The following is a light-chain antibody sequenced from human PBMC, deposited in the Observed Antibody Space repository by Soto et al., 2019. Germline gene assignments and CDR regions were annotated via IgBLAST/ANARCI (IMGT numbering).Light chain of an antibody. CDR3: QQYQSYWT. V-gene: IGKV1-5*01. CDR2: DAA. Sequence: DVQLTLFPSTLSASVGDTVTVTCRARQSVSGWLAWDQQKPGSAPKLLIYDAATVQGGVPSRFSGSGSATEFTLTISSLQPDDFAPYYCQQYQSYWTFGQGTK. CDR1: QSVSGW. J-gene: IGKJ1*01.